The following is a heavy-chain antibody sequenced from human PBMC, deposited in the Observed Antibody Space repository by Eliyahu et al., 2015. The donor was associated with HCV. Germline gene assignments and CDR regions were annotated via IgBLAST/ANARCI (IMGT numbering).Heavy chain of an antibody. CDR1: GFPFSVYW. CDR3: ATSVSGYFNN. J-gene: IGHJ4*02. CDR2: IQQDGNYK. Sequence: DVQLVESGGGLVQPGGSLRLSCVASGFPFSVYWMSWVRQTPGKGLQWVANIQQDGNYKYYVDSVKGRFTLSRDNGNNSLYLQMDSLRAEDTAVYYCATSVSGYFNNWGQGTLVTVSS. D-gene: IGHD3-9*01. V-gene: IGHV3-7*01.